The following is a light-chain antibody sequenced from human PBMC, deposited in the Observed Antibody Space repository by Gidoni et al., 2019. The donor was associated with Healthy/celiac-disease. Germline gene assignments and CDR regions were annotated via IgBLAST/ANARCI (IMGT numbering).Light chain of an antibody. CDR2: GA. Sequence: EIVLTQSPATLSVSPGERATLSCRASQSVSSNLAWYQQKPGQAPRLLIYGASRFSGSGSGTEFTLTISSLQSEDFAVYYCQQYNNWPPYTFGQGTKLEIK. CDR1: QSVSSN. J-gene: IGKJ2*01. V-gene: IGKV3-15*01. CDR3: QQYNNWPPYT.